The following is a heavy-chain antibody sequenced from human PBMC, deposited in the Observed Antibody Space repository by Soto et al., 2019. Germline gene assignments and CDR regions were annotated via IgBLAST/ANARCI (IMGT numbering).Heavy chain of an antibody. CDR1: GGTFSSYT. V-gene: IGHV1-69*02. J-gene: IGHJ4*02. CDR3: AIRYDIGDY. Sequence: QVQLVQSGAEVKKPGSSVKVSCKASGGTFSSYTISWVRQAPGQGLEWMGRIIPILGIANYAQKFQGRVTITADNSTRTAYIELSRLRSEDTAVYYCAIRYDIGDYWGQGTLVTVSS. D-gene: IGHD3-9*01. CDR2: IIPILGIA.